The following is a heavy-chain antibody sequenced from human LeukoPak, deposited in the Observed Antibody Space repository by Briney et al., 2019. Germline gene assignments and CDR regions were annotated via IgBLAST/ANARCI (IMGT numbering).Heavy chain of an antibody. V-gene: IGHV4-59*01. J-gene: IGHJ4*02. CDR1: GGSFSGYY. D-gene: IGHD5-12*01. Sequence: SETLSLTCAVYGGSFSGYYWSWIRQPPGKGLEWIGYIYYSGSTNYNPSLKSRVTISVDTSKNQFSLKLSSVTAADTAVYYCARGCSGYDYCDYWGQGTLVTVSS. CDR2: IYYSGST. CDR3: ARGCSGYDYCDY.